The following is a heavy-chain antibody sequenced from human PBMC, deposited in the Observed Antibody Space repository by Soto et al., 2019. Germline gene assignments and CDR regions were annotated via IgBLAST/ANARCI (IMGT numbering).Heavy chain of an antibody. J-gene: IGHJ4*02. D-gene: IGHD3-10*01. Sequence: QVALVESGGGVVQPGASLRLSCVASGFTFSAFPLHWVRRAPGKGLEWVAVISYDGNDESYSDSVKGRFTISRDNYKTTVYLQMNSLRAADMAVYHCARDMRHDYASGRLDYLGQGTLVTVSS. V-gene: IGHV3-30-3*01. CDR1: GFTFSAFP. CDR2: ISYDGNDE. CDR3: ARDMRHDYASGRLDY.